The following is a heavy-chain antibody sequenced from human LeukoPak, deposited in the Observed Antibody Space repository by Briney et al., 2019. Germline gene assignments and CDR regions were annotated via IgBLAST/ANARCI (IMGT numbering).Heavy chain of an antibody. CDR1: GFTFSSYA. Sequence: GGSLRLSCAASGFTFSSYAMHWVRQAPGKGLEYVSAISSNGGSTYYANSVKGRFTISRDNSKNTLYLQMGSLRAEDMAVYYCARAPPHSNPYYFDYWGQGTLVTVSS. V-gene: IGHV3-64*01. D-gene: IGHD4-11*01. CDR2: ISSNGGST. CDR3: ARAPPHSNPYYFDY. J-gene: IGHJ4*02.